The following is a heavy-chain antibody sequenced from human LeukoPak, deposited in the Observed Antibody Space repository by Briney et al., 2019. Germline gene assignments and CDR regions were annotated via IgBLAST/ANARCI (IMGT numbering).Heavy chain of an antibody. CDR2: FDPEDGET. V-gene: IGHV1-24*01. D-gene: IGHD6-19*01. Sequence: ASVTVSCKVSGYTLTELSMHWVRQAPGKGLEWMGGFDPEDGETIYAQKFQGRVTMTEDTSTDTAYMELSSLRSEDTAVYYCATDLLKNSSGWAYFDYWGQGTLVTVSS. CDR1: GYTLTELS. CDR3: ATDLLKNSSGWAYFDY. J-gene: IGHJ4*02.